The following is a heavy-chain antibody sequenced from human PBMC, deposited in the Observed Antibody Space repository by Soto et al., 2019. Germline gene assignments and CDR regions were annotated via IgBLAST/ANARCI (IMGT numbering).Heavy chain of an antibody. J-gene: IGHJ2*01. V-gene: IGHV1-18*01. CDR2: ISAYNGNT. CDR3: ARAVYGGDSGSWYLDL. D-gene: IGHD2-21*02. CDR1: GYTSTTYS. Sequence: QVQLVQSGPELKKPGASVNVSCKASGYTSTTYSIAWVRQVPGHGPEWMGWISAYNGNTNYIQRLQGRITMTRDTSTTTSHMQLRGLRPDDTAVYYCARAVYGGDSGSWYLDLWGRGTLVTVSS.